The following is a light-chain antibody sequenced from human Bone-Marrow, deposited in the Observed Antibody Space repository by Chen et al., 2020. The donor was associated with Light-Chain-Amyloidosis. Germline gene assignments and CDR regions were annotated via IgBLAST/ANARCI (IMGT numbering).Light chain of an antibody. J-gene: IGLJ1*01. V-gene: IGLV1-47*01. CDR2: RNN. Sequence: QSVLTQPPSASGTPGQRVTISCSGASPNIGINYVDWYQHFPGAAPNPPIPRNNQRPSGGPDRFSASRSGTSAFLAISGLRSEDEADYYCAAWDGSLSGYVFGTGTKVIVL. CDR3: AAWDGSLSGYV. CDR1: SPNIGINY.